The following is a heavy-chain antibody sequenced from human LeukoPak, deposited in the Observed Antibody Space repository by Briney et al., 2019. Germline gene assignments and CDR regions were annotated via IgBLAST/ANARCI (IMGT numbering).Heavy chain of an antibody. CDR2: ISAYNGNT. D-gene: IGHD2-15*01. V-gene: IGHV1-18*01. CDR1: GYTFTSYG. Sequence: ASVKVSCKASGYTFTSYGISWVRQAPGQGLEWMGWISAYNGNTNYAQKLQGRVTMTTDTSTRTAYMELRSLRSDDTAVYYCARDPSYCSGGSCPTGYWGQGTLVTVSS. J-gene: IGHJ4*02. CDR3: ARDPSYCSGGSCPTGY.